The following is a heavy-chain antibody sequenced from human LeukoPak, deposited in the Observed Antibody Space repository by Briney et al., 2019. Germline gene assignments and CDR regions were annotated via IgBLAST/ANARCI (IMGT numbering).Heavy chain of an antibody. Sequence: GASVKVSCKASGYTFTSYGINWVRQAPGQGLEWMGWISGYNGNTNYAQKFQGRVTMTTDTSTSTAYMELRSLRSDDTAIYYCTRGLDIVVVVGATRDYFDYWGQGTLVTVSS. CDR2: ISGYNGNT. CDR3: TRGLDIVVVVGATRDYFDY. J-gene: IGHJ4*02. D-gene: IGHD2-15*01. V-gene: IGHV1-18*01. CDR1: GYTFTSYG.